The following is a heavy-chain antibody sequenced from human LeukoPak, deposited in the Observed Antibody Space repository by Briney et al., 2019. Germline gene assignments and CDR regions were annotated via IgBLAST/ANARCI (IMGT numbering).Heavy chain of an antibody. CDR2: FDPEDGET. V-gene: IGHV1-24*01. Sequence: GASVKVSCKVSGYTLTELSMHWVRQAPGKGLEWMGGFDPEDGETIYAQKFQGRVTMTVDTSTDTAYMELSSLRSEDTAVYYCATDIRYSYGYVWGQGTLVTVSS. CDR3: ATDIRYSYGYV. J-gene: IGHJ4*02. D-gene: IGHD5-18*01. CDR1: GYTLTELS.